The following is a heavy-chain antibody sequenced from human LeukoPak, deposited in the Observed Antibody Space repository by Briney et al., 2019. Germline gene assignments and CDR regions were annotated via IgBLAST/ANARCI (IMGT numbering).Heavy chain of an antibody. CDR3: ARSLSGSYYGVYFDY. J-gene: IGHJ4*02. V-gene: IGHV1-18*01. Sequence: ASVKVSCKASGYTFTSYGINWVRQPPGQGLEWMGWISAYNGNTNYAQKLQGRVTMTTDTSTITVYMDLRSLRYDDTSLYYCARSLSGSYYGVYFDYWGQGTLVTVSS. D-gene: IGHD1-26*01. CDR2: ISAYNGNT. CDR1: GYTFTSYG.